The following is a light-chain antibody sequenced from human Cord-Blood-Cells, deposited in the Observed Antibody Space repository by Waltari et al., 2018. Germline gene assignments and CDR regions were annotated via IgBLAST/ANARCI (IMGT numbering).Light chain of an antibody. CDR1: QSISSY. J-gene: IGKJ1*01. Sequence: DIQMTQSPSSLSVSVGDRVTITCRASQSISSYLNWYQQKPGKAPKLLIYAASSLQSGVPSRFSGSGSGTDFTLTISSLQPEDFATYYCQQSYSTVWTFGQGTKVEIK. CDR3: QQSYSTVWT. V-gene: IGKV1-39*01. CDR2: AAS.